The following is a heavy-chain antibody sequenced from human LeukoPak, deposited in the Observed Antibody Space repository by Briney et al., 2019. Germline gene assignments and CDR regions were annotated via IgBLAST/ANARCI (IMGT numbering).Heavy chain of an antibody. Sequence: SGTLSLTCAVSGGSISSSNRWSWVRQPPGKGLEWIGEISHSGSTNYNPSLKSRVTMSVDKSKNHFSLKLSSVTAADTAVYYCARVVSTALFDPWGQGTLVTVSS. CDR3: ARVVSTALFDP. J-gene: IGHJ5*02. V-gene: IGHV4-4*02. CDR1: GGSISSSNR. D-gene: IGHD4-17*01. CDR2: ISHSGST.